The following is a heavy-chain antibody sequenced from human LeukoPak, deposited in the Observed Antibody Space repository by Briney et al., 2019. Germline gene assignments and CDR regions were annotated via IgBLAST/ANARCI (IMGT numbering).Heavy chain of an antibody. CDR1: GYSFTSYW. J-gene: IGHJ5*02. CDR3: ARLSRITIFGVAPGNWFDP. V-gene: IGHV5-51*01. CDR2: IYPADSDT. D-gene: IGHD3-3*01. Sequence: GESLKISCKGSGYSFTSYWIGWVRQMPGKGLEWMGIIYPADSDTRYSPSFQGQVTISADKSISTAYLQWSSLKASDTAMYYCARLSRITIFGVAPGNWFDPWGQGTLVTVSS.